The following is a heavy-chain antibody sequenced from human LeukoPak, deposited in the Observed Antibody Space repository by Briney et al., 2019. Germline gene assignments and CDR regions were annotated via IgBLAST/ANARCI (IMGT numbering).Heavy chain of an antibody. CDR3: ARRGLTTAVDY. J-gene: IGHJ4*02. V-gene: IGHV4-31*03. CDR2: IYYSGST. D-gene: IGHD4-11*01. CDR1: GGSISSGGYY. Sequence: SETLSLTCTVSGGSISSGGYYWSWIRQHPGKGLEWIGYIYYSGSTYYNPSLKSRVTISVDTSKNQFSLKLSSVAAADTAVYYCARRGLTTAVDYWGQGTLVTVSS.